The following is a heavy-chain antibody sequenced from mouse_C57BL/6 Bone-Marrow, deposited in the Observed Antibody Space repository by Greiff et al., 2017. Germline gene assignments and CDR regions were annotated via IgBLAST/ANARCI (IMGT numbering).Heavy chain of an antibody. D-gene: IGHD1-1*01. CDR3: TSSAWFAY. J-gene: IGHJ3*01. Sequence: VQLQQSGAELVRPGASVTLSCTASGFNITDYDMHWVKQTPEQGLEWIGWIDPENGDADYASMFQGKATITADTSSNTAYMQLSILTSDDTSVYYCTSSAWFAYWGQGTLVTVSA. V-gene: IGHV14-4*01. CDR1: GFNITDYD. CDR2: IDPENGDA.